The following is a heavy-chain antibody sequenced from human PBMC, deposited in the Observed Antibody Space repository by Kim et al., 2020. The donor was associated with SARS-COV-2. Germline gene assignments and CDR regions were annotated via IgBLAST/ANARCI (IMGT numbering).Heavy chain of an antibody. Sequence: SETLSLTCTVSGGSISSYYWSWIRQPPGKGPEWIGYIYYSGGTDYNPSLKSRVTISVDTSKNQFSLKLTSVTAADTAVYYCARGRAYSSLNYCGQGTLVTVSS. V-gene: IGHV4-59*13. CDR2: IYYSGGT. CDR3: ARGRAYSSLNY. D-gene: IGHD6-19*01. CDR1: GGSISSYY. J-gene: IGHJ4*02.